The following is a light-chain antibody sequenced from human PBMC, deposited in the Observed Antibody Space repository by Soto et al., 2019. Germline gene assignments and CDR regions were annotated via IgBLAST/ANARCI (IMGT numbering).Light chain of an antibody. Sequence: QSALTQPASVSGSPGQSITISCTGIRSDIGGSTYVSWYQQHPGKAPKLIIYKDNNRPSGVSNRFSGSKSGNTASLTISGLQTDDAAYYYCSSLASRNNLEGVFGGGTKVTVL. V-gene: IGLV2-14*01. CDR2: KDN. CDR3: SSLASRNNLEGV. J-gene: IGLJ3*02. CDR1: RSDIGGSTY.